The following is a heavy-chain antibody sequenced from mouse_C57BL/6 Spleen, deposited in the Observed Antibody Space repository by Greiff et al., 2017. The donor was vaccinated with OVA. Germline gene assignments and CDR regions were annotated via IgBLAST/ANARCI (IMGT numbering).Heavy chain of an antibody. Sequence: QVQLQQSGAELVKPGASVKISCKASGYAFSCYWMNWVKQRPGKGLEWIGQIYPGDGDTNYNGKFKGKATLTADKSSSTAYMQLSSLTSEDSAVYFCARGVTGTFAYWGQGTLVTVSA. CDR2: IYPGDGDT. V-gene: IGHV1-80*01. CDR3: ARGVTGTFAY. J-gene: IGHJ3*01. D-gene: IGHD4-1*01. CDR1: GYAFSCYW.